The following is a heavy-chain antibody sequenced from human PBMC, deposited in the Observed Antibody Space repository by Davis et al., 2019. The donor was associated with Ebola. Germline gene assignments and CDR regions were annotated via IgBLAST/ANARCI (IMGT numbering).Heavy chain of an antibody. Sequence: SVKVSCKASGYTFTSYGISWVRQAPGQGLEWMGGIVPIFGTANYVQKFQGRVTITADESTSTAYMELSSLRSDDTAVYYCARDVAVAADVYYFDYWGQGTLVTVSS. CDR3: ARDVAVAADVYYFDY. D-gene: IGHD6-19*01. CDR2: IVPIFGTA. CDR1: GYTFTSYG. J-gene: IGHJ4*02. V-gene: IGHV1-69*13.